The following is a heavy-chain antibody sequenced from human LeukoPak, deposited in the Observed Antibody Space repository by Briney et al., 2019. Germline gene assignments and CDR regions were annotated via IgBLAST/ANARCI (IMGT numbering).Heavy chain of an antibody. CDR2: IRYDGSNK. D-gene: IGHD6-6*01. Sequence: GGSLRLSCAASGFTFSSSGMHWVRQAPGKGPEWVAFIRYDGSNKDYADSVKGRFTISRDNSKNTLYLQTNSLRAEDTALYYCVKVGLVAARPNNFDCWGQGTLVTVSS. V-gene: IGHV3-30*02. CDR1: GFTFSSSG. J-gene: IGHJ4*02. CDR3: VKVGLVAARPNNFDC.